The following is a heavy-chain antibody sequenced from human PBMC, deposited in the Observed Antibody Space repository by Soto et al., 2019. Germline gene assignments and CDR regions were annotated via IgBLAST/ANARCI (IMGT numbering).Heavy chain of an antibody. Sequence: SETLSLTCTVSGGSISSYYWSWIRQPPGKGLEWIGYIYYSGSTNYNPSLKSRVTISVDTSKKQFSLKLSSVTAADTAVYYCAGAPRISLITGTTYYFDYWGQVTLVTVSS. J-gene: IGHJ4*02. CDR1: GGSISSYY. CDR2: IYYSGST. V-gene: IGHV4-59*01. D-gene: IGHD1-20*01. CDR3: AGAPRISLITGTTYYFDY.